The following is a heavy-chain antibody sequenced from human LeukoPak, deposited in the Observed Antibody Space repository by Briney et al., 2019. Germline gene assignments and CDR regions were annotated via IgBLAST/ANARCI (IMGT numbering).Heavy chain of an antibody. J-gene: IGHJ4*02. CDR1: GGSISSGGYS. CDR2: IYHSGST. Sequence: SETLSLTCAVSGGSISSGGYSWSWIRQPPGKGLEWIGYIYHSGSTYYNPSLKSRVTISVDRSKNQFSLKLSSVTAADTAVYYCARHPFATPFDYWGPGTLVTVSS. D-gene: IGHD2-15*01. V-gene: IGHV4-30-2*01. CDR3: ARHPFATPFDY.